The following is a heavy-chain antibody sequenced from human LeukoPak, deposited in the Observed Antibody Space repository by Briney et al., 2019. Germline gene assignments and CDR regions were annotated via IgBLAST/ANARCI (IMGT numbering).Heavy chain of an antibody. V-gene: IGHV7-4-1*02. CDR3: ARVLRGIAAAGTPGY. Sequence: ASVKVACKASGYTFTSYAMNWVRQAPGQGLEWMGWINTNTGNPTYAQGFTGRFVFSLDTSVSTAYLQISSLKAEDTAVYYCARVLRGIAAAGTPGYWGQGTLVTVSS. CDR2: INTNTGNP. CDR1: GYTFTSYA. J-gene: IGHJ4*02. D-gene: IGHD6-13*01.